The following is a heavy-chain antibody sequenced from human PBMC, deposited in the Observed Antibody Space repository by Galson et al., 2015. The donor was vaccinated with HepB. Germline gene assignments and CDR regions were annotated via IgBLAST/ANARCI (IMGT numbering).Heavy chain of an antibody. J-gene: IGHJ3*02. Sequence: SLRLSCAAPGFTFSNYAMNWVRQAPGKGLEWVSSISSSSTYIYYADSVKGRFTISRDNAKNSLYLQMNSLRAEDTAVYYCARTDYYDSSGYYKISVGAFDIWGQGTMVTVSS. D-gene: IGHD3-22*01. CDR3: ARTDYYDSSGYYKISVGAFDI. CDR2: ISSSSTYI. V-gene: IGHV3-21*01. CDR1: GFTFSNYA.